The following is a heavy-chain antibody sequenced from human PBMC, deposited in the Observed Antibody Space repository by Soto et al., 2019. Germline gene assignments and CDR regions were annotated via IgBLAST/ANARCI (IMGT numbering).Heavy chain of an antibody. D-gene: IGHD4-17*01. CDR2: IYWDVDK. J-gene: IGHJ6*03. CDR3: AHGRNDYGDYIHAYYYYMDV. V-gene: IGHV2-5*02. CDR1: GFSLSTSGVA. Sequence: QITLRESGPTLVNPTQSLTLSCTFSGFSLSTSGVAVGWIRPPPGKALEWLALIYWDVDKRYSPSLKNRLTITKDTSKHQVVLTMTNMDPVDTATYFCAHGRNDYGDYIHAYYYYMDVWGRGTPVTVSS.